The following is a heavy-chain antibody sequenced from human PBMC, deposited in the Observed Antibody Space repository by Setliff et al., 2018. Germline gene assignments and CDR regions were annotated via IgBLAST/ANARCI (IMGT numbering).Heavy chain of an antibody. CDR1: GFTFSSDP. Sequence: GGSLRLSCAASGFTFSSDPMNWVRQAPGKGLEWVARISADGITTAYADSVQGRFSISRDNGRNILYLQMSSLRAEDTGVYYCARYGSGSGLRDPFDYWGRGTLVTVSS. J-gene: IGHJ4*02. D-gene: IGHD3-10*01. CDR3: ARYGSGSGLRDPFDY. CDR2: ISADGITT. V-gene: IGHV3-74*01.